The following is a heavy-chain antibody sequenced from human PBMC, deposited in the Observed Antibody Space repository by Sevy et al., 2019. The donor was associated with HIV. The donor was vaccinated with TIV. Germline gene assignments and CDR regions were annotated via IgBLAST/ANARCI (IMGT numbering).Heavy chain of an antibody. D-gene: IGHD6-6*01. V-gene: IGHV3-48*02. J-gene: IGHJ6*03. CDR1: GFTFSSYS. CDR3: ARDSSSGYCYYYMDV. Sequence: GGSLRLSCAASGFTFSSYSMNWVRQAPGKGLEWVSYISSSSSTIYYADSVKGRFTISRDNAKNSLYLQMNSLRDEDTAVYYCARDSSSGYCYYYMDVWGKGTTVTVSS. CDR2: ISSSSSTI.